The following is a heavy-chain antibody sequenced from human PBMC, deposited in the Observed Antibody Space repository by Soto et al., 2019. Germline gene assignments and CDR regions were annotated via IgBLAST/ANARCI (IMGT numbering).Heavy chain of an antibody. CDR1: GFTFSSYG. D-gene: IGHD2-2*01. CDR2: ISYDGSNK. J-gene: IGHJ4*02. CDR3: ATLVSSPSNFDY. Sequence: GGSLRLSCAASGFTFSSYGMHWVRQAPGKGLEWVAVISYDGSNKYYADSVKGRFTISRDNSKNTLYPQMNSLRAEDTAVYYCATLVSSPSNFDYWGQGTLVTVSS. V-gene: IGHV3-30*03.